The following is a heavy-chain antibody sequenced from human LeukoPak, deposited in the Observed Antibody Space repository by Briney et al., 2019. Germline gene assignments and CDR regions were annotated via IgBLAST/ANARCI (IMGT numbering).Heavy chain of an antibody. CDR1: GFTFSSYW. J-gene: IGHJ4*02. V-gene: IGHV3-21*01. CDR3: AAYDFWSGYLVIDY. D-gene: IGHD3-3*01. Sequence: NPGGSLRLSCAASGFTFSSYWMNWVRQAPGKGLEWVSSISSSSSYIYYADSVKGRFTISRDNAKNSLYLQMNSLRAEDTAVYYCAAYDFWSGYLVIDYWGQGTLVTVSS. CDR2: ISSSSSYI.